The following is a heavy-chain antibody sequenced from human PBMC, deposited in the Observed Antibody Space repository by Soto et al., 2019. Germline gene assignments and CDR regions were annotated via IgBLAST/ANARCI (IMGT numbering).Heavy chain of an antibody. CDR2: ISYDGSNK. V-gene: IGHV3-30*18. CDR1: GFTFSSYG. Sequence: GGSLRLSCAASGFTFSSYGMHWVRQAPGKGLEWVAVISYDGSNKYYADSVKGRFTISRDNSKNTLYLQMNSLRAEDTAVYYCAKDCYSSSWYRIYYYYGMDVWGQGTTVTVSS. J-gene: IGHJ6*02. CDR3: AKDCYSSSWYRIYYYYGMDV. D-gene: IGHD6-13*01.